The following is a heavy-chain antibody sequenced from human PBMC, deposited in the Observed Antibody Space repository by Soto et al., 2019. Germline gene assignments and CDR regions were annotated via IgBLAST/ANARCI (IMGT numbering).Heavy chain of an antibody. CDR3: VRVGGYYGDYPNFDY. J-gene: IGHJ4*02. Sequence: QVQLQESGPGLVKPSETLSLTCTISGGSISPYYWSWIRQPPGKGLEWIGYIYYTGNTKYNPSLKSRATISIGTSQHHCSLRLSSVTAADTAVYYCVRVGGYYGDYPNFDYWGQGAQVTVSS. D-gene: IGHD4-17*01. V-gene: IGHV4-59*01. CDR2: IYYTGNT. CDR1: GGSISPYY.